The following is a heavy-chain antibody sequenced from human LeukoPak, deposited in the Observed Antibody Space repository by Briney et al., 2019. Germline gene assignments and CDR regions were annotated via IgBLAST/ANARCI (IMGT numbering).Heavy chain of an antibody. J-gene: IGHJ4*02. D-gene: IGHD4-17*01. CDR2: VIPMFATA. V-gene: IGHV1-69*01. CDR1: GGTFSSYA. Sequence: SVKVSCKASGGTFSSYAISWVRQAPGQGLEWMGGVIPMFATAHYAPKFQDRVTITADESTSTAYMELRSLRSEDTAVYHCARGLHGDYGYFDYWGQGTLVTVSS. CDR3: ARGLHGDYGYFDY.